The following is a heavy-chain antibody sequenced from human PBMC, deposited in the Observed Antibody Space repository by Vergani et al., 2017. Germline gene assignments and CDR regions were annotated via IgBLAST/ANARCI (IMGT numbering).Heavy chain of an antibody. CDR3: ARGAADYGDN. Sequence: EVQLVESGGGLVQPGGSLRLSCAASGFTFSSYWMHWVRQAPGKGLVWVSRINSDGSSTSYANSVKGRFTISRDNAKNTLYLQMNSLRAEDTAVYYWARGAADYGDNWSQGSLVTVPS. CDR2: INSDGSST. D-gene: IGHD4-17*01. CDR1: GFTFSSYW. J-gene: IGHJ4*02. V-gene: IGHV3-74*02.